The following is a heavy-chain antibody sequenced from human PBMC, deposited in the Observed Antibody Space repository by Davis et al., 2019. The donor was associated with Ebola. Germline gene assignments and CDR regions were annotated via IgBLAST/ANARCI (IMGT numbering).Heavy chain of an antibody. CDR3: TTDPLLGSIFDY. CDR2: IKSKTDGGTT. D-gene: IGHD7-27*01. J-gene: IGHJ4*02. Sequence: PGGSLRLSCAASGFTFSNAWMSWVRQAPGKGLEWVGRIKSKTDGGTTDYAAPVKGRFTISRDDSKNTLYLQMNSLKTEDTAVYYCTTDPLLGSIFDYWGQGTLVTVSS. V-gene: IGHV3-15*01. CDR1: GFTFSNAW.